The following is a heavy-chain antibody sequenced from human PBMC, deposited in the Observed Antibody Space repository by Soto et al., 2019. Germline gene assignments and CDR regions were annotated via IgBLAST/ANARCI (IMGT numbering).Heavy chain of an antibody. CDR2: IIPIFGTA. V-gene: IGHV1-69*13. CDR3: ASVDTIFGVVINYYYYGMDV. D-gene: IGHD3-3*01. J-gene: IGHJ6*02. Sequence: SVKVSCKASGGTFSSYAISWVRQAPGQGLEWMGGIIPIFGTANYAQKFQGRVTITADESTSTAYMELSSLRSEDTAVYYCASVDTIFGVVINYYYYGMDVWGQGTTVTVSS. CDR1: GGTFSSYA.